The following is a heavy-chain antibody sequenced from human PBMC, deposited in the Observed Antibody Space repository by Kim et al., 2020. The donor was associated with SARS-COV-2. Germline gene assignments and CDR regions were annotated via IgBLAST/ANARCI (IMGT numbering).Heavy chain of an antibody. CDR3: ARGRRPYMALYYYYYYGMDV. CDR1: GGSFSGYY. CDR2: INHSGST. Sequence: SETLSLTCAVYGGSFSGYYWSWIRQPPGKGLEWIGEINHSGSTNYNPSLKSRVTISVDTSKNQFSLKLSSVTAADTAVYYCARGRRPYMALYYYYYYGMDVWGQGTTVTVYS. D-gene: IGHD1-1*01. J-gene: IGHJ6*02. V-gene: IGHV4-34*01.